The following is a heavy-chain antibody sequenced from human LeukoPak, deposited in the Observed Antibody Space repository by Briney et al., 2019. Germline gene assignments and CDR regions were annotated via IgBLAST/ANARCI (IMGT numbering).Heavy chain of an antibody. CDR1: GFTFSSYA. Sequence: GGSLRLSCAASGFTFSSYAMSWVRQAPGKGLEWVSAISGSGGSTYYADSVKGRFTISRDNSRNTLFLQMNSLRAEDTAVYYCAGAADGTIPRSFDYWGQGTLVTVSS. CDR3: AGAADGTIPRSFDY. J-gene: IGHJ4*02. V-gene: IGHV3-23*01. CDR2: ISGSGGST. D-gene: IGHD2-21*01.